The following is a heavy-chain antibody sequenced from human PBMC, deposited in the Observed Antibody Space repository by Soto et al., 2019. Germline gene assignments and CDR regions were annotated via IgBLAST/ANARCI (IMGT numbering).Heavy chain of an antibody. J-gene: IGHJ6*02. CDR3: ARDRNPISARNRDYGMDV. D-gene: IGHD3-10*01. Sequence: QVQLVQSGAEVKKPGASVKVSCKASGYTFTSYGISWVRQAPGQGLEWMGWISAYNGNTNYAQKLQGRVTMTTDTATSTAYMELRSLRSDDTAVYYCARDRNPISARNRDYGMDVWGQGTTVTVSS. CDR2: ISAYNGNT. V-gene: IGHV1-18*01. CDR1: GYTFTSYG.